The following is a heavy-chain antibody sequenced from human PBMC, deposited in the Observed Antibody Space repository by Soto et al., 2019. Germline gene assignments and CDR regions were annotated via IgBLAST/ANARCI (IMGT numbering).Heavy chain of an antibody. J-gene: IGHJ6*02. CDR3: AKSPADYVWGSYRYHYYYGMDV. D-gene: IGHD3-16*02. V-gene: IGHV3-30*18. Sequence: PGGSLRLSCAASGFTFSSYGMHWVRQAPGKGLEWVAVISYDGSNKYYADSVKGRFTISRDNSKNTLYLQMNSLRAEDTAVYYCAKSPADYVWGSYRYHYYYGMDVWGQGATVTVSS. CDR2: ISYDGSNK. CDR1: GFTFSSYG.